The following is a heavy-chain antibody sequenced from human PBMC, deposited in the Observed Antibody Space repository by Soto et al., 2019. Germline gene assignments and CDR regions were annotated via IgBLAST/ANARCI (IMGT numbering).Heavy chain of an antibody. CDR2: ISYDGSNK. D-gene: IGHD1-26*01. J-gene: IGHJ6*03. CDR1: GFTFSSYG. CDR3: AKYVGSNYYDMDV. Sequence: QVQLVESGGGVVQPGRSLRLSCAASGFTFSSYGMHWVRQAPGKGLEWGAVISYDGSNKYYADSVKGRFTISRDNSKNTLYLQMNSLRAEDTAVYYCAKYVGSNYYDMDVWGKGTTVTVSS. V-gene: IGHV3-30*18.